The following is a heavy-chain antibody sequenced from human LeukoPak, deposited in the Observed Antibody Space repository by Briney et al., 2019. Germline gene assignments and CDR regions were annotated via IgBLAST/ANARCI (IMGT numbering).Heavy chain of an antibody. V-gene: IGHV5-51*01. J-gene: IGHJ4*02. Sequence: GESLKISCKGSGYSFSSYWIGWVRQMPGKGLGWMAIIYPGDSNTRYSPSFQGQVTISADKSISTAYLQWSSLKASDTAIYYCVRQQTASFSFDYWGQGTLVTVSS. CDR1: GYSFSSYW. CDR2: IYPGDSNT. CDR3: VRQQTASFSFDY.